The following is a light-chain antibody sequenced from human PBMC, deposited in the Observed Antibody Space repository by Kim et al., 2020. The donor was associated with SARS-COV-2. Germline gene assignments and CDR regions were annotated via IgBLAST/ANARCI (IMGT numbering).Light chain of an antibody. CDR3: QQYTTWRGA. V-gene: IGKV3-15*01. CDR1: QGVRSN. J-gene: IGKJ1*01. Sequence: PGEEAALCSRASQGVRSNFAGNQQRAGQAPRLLIDGASTRATGVPARFSGGGSGTEFTLTISSLQSEDFAVYYCQQYTTWRGAFGQGTKVDI. CDR2: GAS.